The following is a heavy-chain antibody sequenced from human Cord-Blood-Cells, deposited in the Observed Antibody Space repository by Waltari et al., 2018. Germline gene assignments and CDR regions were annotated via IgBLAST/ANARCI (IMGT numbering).Heavy chain of an antibody. D-gene: IGHD2-21*01. Sequence: QVQLVQSGAEVKKPGASVKVSCKASGYPFTGYYLHWVRQAPGQGLEWMGWINPNSGGTNYAQKFQGWVTMTRDTSISTAYMELSRLRSDDTAVYYCARGSEVGIYYFDYWGQGTLVTVSS. CDR3: ARGSEVGIYYFDY. V-gene: IGHV1-2*04. J-gene: IGHJ4*02. CDR2: INPNSGGT. CDR1: GYPFTGYY.